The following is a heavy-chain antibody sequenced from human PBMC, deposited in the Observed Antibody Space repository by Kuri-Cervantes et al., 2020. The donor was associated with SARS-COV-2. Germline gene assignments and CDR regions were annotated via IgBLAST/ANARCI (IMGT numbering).Heavy chain of an antibody. J-gene: IGHJ4*02. CDR1: RYTFTYYY. CDR3: ARKGDWAYFDY. V-gene: IGHV1-2*02. Sequence: ASVKVSCKASRYTFTYYYIHWERQAPGQGLEWMGSINPNSGDTNYAQRFQGRVIMTRDTSITTAYMDLSRLTSDDTAVYYCARKGDWAYFDYWGQGTLVTVSS. CDR2: INPNSGDT. D-gene: IGHD3-9*01.